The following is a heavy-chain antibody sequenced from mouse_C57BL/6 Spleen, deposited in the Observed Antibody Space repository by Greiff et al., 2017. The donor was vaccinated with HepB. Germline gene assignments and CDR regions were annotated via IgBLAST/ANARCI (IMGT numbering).Heavy chain of an antibody. D-gene: IGHD2-1*01. CDR2: ISNLAYSI. CDR1: GFTFSDYG. Sequence: EVMLVESGGGLVQPGGSLKLSCAASGFTFSDYGMAWVRQAPRKGPEWVAFISNLAYSIYYADTVTGRFTISRENAKNTLYLEMSSLRSEDTAMYYCASSYGNPCAYWGQGTLVTVSA. J-gene: IGHJ3*01. V-gene: IGHV5-15*01. CDR3: ASSYGNPCAY.